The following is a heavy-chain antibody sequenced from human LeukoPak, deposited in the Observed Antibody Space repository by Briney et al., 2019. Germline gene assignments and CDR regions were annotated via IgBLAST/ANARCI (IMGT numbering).Heavy chain of an antibody. Sequence: GASVKVSCKASGGTFSSYAISWVRQAPGQGLEWMGGIIPIFGTANYAQKFQGRVTITADESTSTAYMELSSLRSEGTAVYYCARDLPGGPFDYWGQGTLVTVSS. CDR1: GGTFSSYA. CDR3: ARDLPGGPFDY. J-gene: IGHJ4*02. V-gene: IGHV1-69*13. D-gene: IGHD2-15*01. CDR2: IIPIFGTA.